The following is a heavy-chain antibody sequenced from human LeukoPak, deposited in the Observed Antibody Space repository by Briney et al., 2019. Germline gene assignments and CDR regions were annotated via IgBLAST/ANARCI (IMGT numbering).Heavy chain of an antibody. CDR1: GGSISSGDYY. V-gene: IGHV4-30-4*01. J-gene: IGHJ3*02. CDR3: VRDSSGYASAFDI. D-gene: IGHD3-22*01. CDR2: IYYSGST. Sequence: PSETLSLTCTVSGGSISSGDYYWSWIRQPPGKGLEWIGYIYYSGSTYYNPSLKSRVTISVDTSKNQFSLKLSSVTAADTAVYYCVRDSSGYASAFDIWGQGTMVTVSS.